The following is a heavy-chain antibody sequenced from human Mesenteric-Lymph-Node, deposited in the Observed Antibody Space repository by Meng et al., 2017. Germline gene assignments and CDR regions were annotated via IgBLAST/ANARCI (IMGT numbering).Heavy chain of an antibody. J-gene: IGHJ4*02. CDR1: GFSFGRYA. CDR2: IWYDGDTK. V-gene: IGHV3-30*02. Sequence: GESLKISCGASGFSFGRYAMHWVRLAPGKGLEWLAVIWYDGDTKYYTDSVRGRFTVSRDNSKNTLYLQMNSLRAEDTAVYYCATATYSSGWTAERDYWGQGTLVTVSS. D-gene: IGHD6-19*01. CDR3: ATATYSSGWTAERDY.